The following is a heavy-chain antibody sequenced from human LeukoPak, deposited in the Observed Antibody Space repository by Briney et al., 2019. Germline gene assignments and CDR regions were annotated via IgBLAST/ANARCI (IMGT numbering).Heavy chain of an antibody. CDR1: GGSFSGYY. CDR2: INHSGST. CDR3: ARGRCYGDADY. V-gene: IGHV4-34*01. J-gene: IGHJ4*02. Sequence: SETLPLTCAVYGGSFSGYYWSWIRQPPGKGLEWIGEINHSGSTNYNPSLKSRVTISVDTSKNQFSLKLSSVTAADTAVYYCARGRCYGDADYWGQGTLVTVSS. D-gene: IGHD4-17*01.